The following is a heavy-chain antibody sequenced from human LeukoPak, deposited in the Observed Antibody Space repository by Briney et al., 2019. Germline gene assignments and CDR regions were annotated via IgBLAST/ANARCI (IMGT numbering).Heavy chain of an antibody. J-gene: IGHJ6*02. CDR2: INHSGST. Sequence: SETLSLTCAVYGGSFSGYYWSWIRQPPGKGLEWIGEINHSGSTNYNPSLKSRVTISVDTSKNQFSLKLSSVTAADTAVYYCARTAAAGIYYYYYGMDVWGQGTTVTVSS. CDR3: ARTAAAGIYYYYYGMDV. V-gene: IGHV4-34*01. D-gene: IGHD6-13*01. CDR1: GGSFSGYY.